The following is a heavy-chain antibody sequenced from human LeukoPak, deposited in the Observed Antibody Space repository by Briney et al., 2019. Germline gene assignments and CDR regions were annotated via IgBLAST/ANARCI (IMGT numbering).Heavy chain of an antibody. D-gene: IGHD5/OR15-5a*01. J-gene: IGHJ4*02. CDR2: ISSSSSYI. CDR3: APSTWSTYYFDY. CDR1: GFTFSSYN. V-gene: IGHV3-21*01. Sequence: GGSLRLSCVASGFTFSSYNMNWVRQAPGKGLEWVSSISSSSSYIYYADSVKGRFTISRDNAKNSLYLQMNSLRAEDTAVYYCAPSTWSTYYFDYWGQGTLVTVSS.